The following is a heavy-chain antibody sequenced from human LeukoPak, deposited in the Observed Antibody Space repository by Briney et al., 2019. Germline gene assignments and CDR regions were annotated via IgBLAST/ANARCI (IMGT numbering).Heavy chain of an antibody. Sequence: GGSLRLSCAASGFTFSNYDMSWVRQAPGKGLEWVSGISGSGGYTYYADSVKGRFTISRDNSKNTPYLQMNSLRAEDTAVYYCAKDLYCSSTSCYMDVWGKGTTVTVSS. CDR3: AKDLYCSSTSCYMDV. J-gene: IGHJ6*03. V-gene: IGHV3-23*01. CDR2: ISGSGGYT. CDR1: GFTFSNYD. D-gene: IGHD2-2*01.